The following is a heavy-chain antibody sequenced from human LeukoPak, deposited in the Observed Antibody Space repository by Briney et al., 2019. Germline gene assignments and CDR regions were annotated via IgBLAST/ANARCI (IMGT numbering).Heavy chain of an antibody. CDR3: ARVSSLWSFDY. D-gene: IGHD3-10*01. CDR2: ISPDGSRT. Sequence: QPGGSLRLSCSASGFTFSTHWMHWVRQTPGKGLVWVSRISPDGSRTAYAASVKGRFPISRDNARDTLYLQLNSLGAEDTAVYYCARVSSLWSFDYWGQGTLVPVSS. V-gene: IGHV3-74*01. J-gene: IGHJ4*02. CDR1: GFTFSTHW.